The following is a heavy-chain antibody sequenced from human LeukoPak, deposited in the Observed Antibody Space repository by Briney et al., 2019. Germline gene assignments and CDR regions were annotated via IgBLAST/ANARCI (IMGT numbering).Heavy chain of an antibody. J-gene: IGHJ4*02. D-gene: IGHD1-26*01. CDR1: GYTFTDYD. Sequence: GASVKVSCKTSGYTFTDYDITWVRQAPGKGLEWMGGFDPEDGETFYAQKFQGRVTMTEDTSTDTAYMELSSLRAEDTAVYYCARVDGDGGSYSNLFDYWGQGTLVTVSS. CDR2: FDPEDGET. CDR3: ARVDGDGGSYSNLFDY. V-gene: IGHV1-24*01.